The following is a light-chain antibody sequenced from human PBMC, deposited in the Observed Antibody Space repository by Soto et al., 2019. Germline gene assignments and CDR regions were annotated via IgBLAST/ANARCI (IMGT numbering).Light chain of an antibody. Sequence: EIVLTQSPATLSLSPGERATLSCRASQSVSSYLAWYQQKPGQAPRLLIYDASNKATGIPARFSRSGSGTDFTLTISSLEPEDFAVYYCHQRSNWPLTFGGGKKVEIK. J-gene: IGKJ4*01. V-gene: IGKV3-11*01. CDR3: HQRSNWPLT. CDR2: DAS. CDR1: QSVSSY.